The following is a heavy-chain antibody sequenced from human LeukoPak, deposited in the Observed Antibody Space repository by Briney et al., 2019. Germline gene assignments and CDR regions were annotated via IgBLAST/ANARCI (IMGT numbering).Heavy chain of an antibody. J-gene: IGHJ4*02. D-gene: IGHD3-10*01. CDR1: GFTFSPYG. CDR2: IWYDGNNK. Sequence: GRSLRLSYAASGFTFSPYGMHWVRQAPGKGLEWVAVIWYDGNNKYYADSVKGRFTISRDNSKNTLYLQMNSLRAEDTAVYYCARDFYVGSGSYYIGYWGQGTLVTVSS. V-gene: IGHV3-33*01. CDR3: ARDFYVGSGSYYIGY.